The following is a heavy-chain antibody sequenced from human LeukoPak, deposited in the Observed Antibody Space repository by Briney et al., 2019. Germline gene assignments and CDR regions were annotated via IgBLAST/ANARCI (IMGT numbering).Heavy chain of an antibody. CDR1: GYSFTSYW. V-gene: IGHV5-51*01. Sequence: GESLKIPWRGSGYSFTSYWIGGVRQLPGKGLEWLGIIYPGDSDTRYSPSFQGQVTISADKSISTAYLQWSSLKASDTAMYYCARVIAAHLTHRNYYSYYDMDVWGQGTTVTVSS. J-gene: IGHJ6*02. CDR2: IYPGDSDT. D-gene: IGHD6-6*01. CDR3: ARVIAAHLTHRNYYSYYDMDV.